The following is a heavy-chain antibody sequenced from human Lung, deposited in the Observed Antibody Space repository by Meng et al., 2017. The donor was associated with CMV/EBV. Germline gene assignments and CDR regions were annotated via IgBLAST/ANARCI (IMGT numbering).Heavy chain of an antibody. CDR2: IIPYLGEP. CDR1: GGTFNTYT. Sequence: SXXVSCKASGGTFNTYTFNWVRQAPGRGLEWMGGIIPYLGEPTYAQTFQGRVTITADRSTTAYMELSSLISEDTAVYYCAGRGPYGRALDIWAQGTLVTVSS. CDR3: AGRGPYGRALDI. D-gene: IGHD3-10*01. J-gene: IGHJ3*02. V-gene: IGHV1-69*10.